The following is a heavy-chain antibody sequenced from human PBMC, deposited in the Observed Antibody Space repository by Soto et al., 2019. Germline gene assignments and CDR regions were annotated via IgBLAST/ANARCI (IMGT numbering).Heavy chain of an antibody. D-gene: IGHD2-15*01. CDR3: AKDLIRGGSCNWFDP. J-gene: IGHJ5*02. CDR1: GFTFSSYA. Sequence: GGSLRLSCAASGFTFSSYAMSWVRQAPGKGLEWVSAISGSGGSTYYADSVKGRFTISRDNSKNTLYLQMNSLGAEDTAVYYCAKDLIRGGSCNWFDPWGQGTLVTVSS. V-gene: IGHV3-23*01. CDR2: ISGSGGST.